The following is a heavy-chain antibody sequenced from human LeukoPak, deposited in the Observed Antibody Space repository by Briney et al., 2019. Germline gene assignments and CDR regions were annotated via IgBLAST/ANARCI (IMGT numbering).Heavy chain of an antibody. CDR1: GYSISSGYY. D-gene: IGHD4-17*01. CDR3: ARAGYGDSDFDY. V-gene: IGHV4-38-2*02. J-gene: IGHJ4*02. CDR2: IYHSGNT. Sequence: PSETLSLTCTVSGYSISSGYYWGWIRQPPGKGLEWIGSIYHSGNTYYNPSLKSRVAISVDTPKNQFSLKLNSVTAADTAVYYCARAGYGDSDFDYWGQGTLVTVSS.